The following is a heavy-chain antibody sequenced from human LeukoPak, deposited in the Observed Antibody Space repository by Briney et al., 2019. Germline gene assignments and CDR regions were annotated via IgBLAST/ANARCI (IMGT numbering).Heavy chain of an antibody. CDR3: AKDWRSSGWYPYYFDY. D-gene: IGHD6-19*01. CDR2: IRSKANSDAT. Sequence: GGSLRLSCATSGFTLSGSAMHWVRQASGKGLEWVGRIRSKANSDATAYAASVKGRFTISREDSKNTLYLQMNSLRAEDTAVYYCAKDWRSSGWYPYYFDYWGQRTLVTVSS. CDR1: GFTLSGSA. V-gene: IGHV3-73*01. J-gene: IGHJ4*02.